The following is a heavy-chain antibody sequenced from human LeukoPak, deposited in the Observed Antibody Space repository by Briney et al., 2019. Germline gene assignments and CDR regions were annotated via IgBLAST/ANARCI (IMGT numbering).Heavy chain of an antibody. CDR2: INHSGST. CDR1: GGSFSGYY. CDR3: ARTSYSSRKFDY. V-gene: IGHV4-34*01. Sequence: SETLSLTCAVFGGSFSGYYWSWIRQPPGKGLEWIGEINHSGSTNYNPSLKSRVTISVDTSKNQFSPKLSSVTAADTAVYYCARTSYSSRKFDYWGQGTLVTVSS. J-gene: IGHJ4*02. D-gene: IGHD6-19*01.